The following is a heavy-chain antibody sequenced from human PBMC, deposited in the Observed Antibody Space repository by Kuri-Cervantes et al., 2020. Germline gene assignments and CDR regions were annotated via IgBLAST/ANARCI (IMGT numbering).Heavy chain of an antibody. CDR2: ITWNSGSI. D-gene: IGHD3-10*01. J-gene: IGHJ4*02. CDR1: GFTFDDYA. Sequence: GGSLRLSCAVSGFTFDDYAMHWVRQAPGKGLEWVSGITWNSGSITYADSVKGRFTISRDNSKNTLYLQMNSLRAEDTAVYYCAKDKRGMVRGVITKGFYFDYWGQGTLVTVSS. CDR3: AKDKRGMVRGVITKGFYFDY. V-gene: IGHV3-9*01.